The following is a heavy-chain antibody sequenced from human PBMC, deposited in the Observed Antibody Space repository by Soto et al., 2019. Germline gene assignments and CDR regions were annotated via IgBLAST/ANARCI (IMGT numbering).Heavy chain of an antibody. CDR1: GGTFSSYA. CDR2: IIPIFGTA. Sequence: ASVKVSCKASGGTFSSYAISWVRQAPGQGLEWMGGIIPIFGTANYAQKFQGRVTITADKSTSTAYMELSSLRSEDTAVYYCATLGATESPFDYWGQGTLVTVSS. J-gene: IGHJ4*02. V-gene: IGHV1-69*06. CDR3: ATLGATESPFDY. D-gene: IGHD1-26*01.